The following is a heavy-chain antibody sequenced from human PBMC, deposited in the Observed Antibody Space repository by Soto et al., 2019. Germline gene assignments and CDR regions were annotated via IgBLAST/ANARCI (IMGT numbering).Heavy chain of an antibody. D-gene: IGHD2-2*03. CDR3: AGDGFCTSTNGRMCNSFNT. CDR2: IDHWGRT. Sequence: SETLSLTCAVYGGTFRGYYWTWIRQAPGTGLEWIEAIDHWGRTYNASLESRGPMSVGTSNNQVSLKVSAVRAADRAGYYGAGDGFCTSTNGRMCNSFNTWCQGTLITVS. J-gene: IGHJ5*02. V-gene: IGHV4-34*01. CDR1: GGTFRGYY.